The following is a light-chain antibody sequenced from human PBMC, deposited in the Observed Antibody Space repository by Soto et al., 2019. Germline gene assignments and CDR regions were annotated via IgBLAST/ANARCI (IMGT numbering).Light chain of an antibody. CDR1: QSVSSN. V-gene: IGKV3-15*01. J-gene: IGKJ1*01. CDR2: GAS. Sequence: EIVMTQSPATLSVPAGERATLSCRASQSVSSNLAWYQQKPGQAPRLLIYGASTRATGIPARFSGSGSGTEFTLTISSLQSEDFVVYYCQHYNNWPRTFGQGTKVEIK. CDR3: QHYNNWPRT.